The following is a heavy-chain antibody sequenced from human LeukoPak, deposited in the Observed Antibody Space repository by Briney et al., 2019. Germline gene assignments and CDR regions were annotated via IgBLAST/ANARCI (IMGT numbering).Heavy chain of an antibody. V-gene: IGHV4-38-2*02. CDR1: GYSISSGYY. CDR2: INHSGNT. J-gene: IGHJ1*01. CDR3: ARVVMDLDSSSYYSRYFQH. Sequence: SETLSLTCTVSGYSISSGYYWGWIRQPPGKGLEWIGSINHSGNTYHNATLKSRVTISVDTSKNQFSLQLNSVTAGDTAVYYCARVVMDLDSSSYYSRYFQHWGQGTLVTVSS. D-gene: IGHD3-22*01.